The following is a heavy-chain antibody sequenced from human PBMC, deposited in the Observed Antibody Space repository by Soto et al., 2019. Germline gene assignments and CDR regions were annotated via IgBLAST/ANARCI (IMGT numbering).Heavy chain of an antibody. Sequence: GGSLRLSCAASGFTFSSYAMSWVRQAPGKGLEWVSAISGSGGSTYYADSVKGRFTISRDNSKNTLYLQMNSLRAEDTAVYYCAKDGAYCSSTSCSPPSDYGRDVWGQGTTVTVSS. CDR1: GFTFSSYA. CDR2: ISGSGGST. D-gene: IGHD2-2*01. J-gene: IGHJ6*02. V-gene: IGHV3-23*01. CDR3: AKDGAYCSSTSCSPPSDYGRDV.